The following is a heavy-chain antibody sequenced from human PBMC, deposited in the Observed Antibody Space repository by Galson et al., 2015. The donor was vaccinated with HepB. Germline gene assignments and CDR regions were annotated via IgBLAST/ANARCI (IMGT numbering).Heavy chain of an antibody. CDR1: GFTFSSYS. J-gene: IGHJ3*02. CDR3: ARDFFKILWFGESPRAFDI. V-gene: IGHV3-21*01. D-gene: IGHD3-10*01. CDR2: ISSSSSYI. Sequence: SLRLSCAASGFTFSSYSMNWVRQAPGKGLEWVSSISSSSSYIYYADSVKGRFTISRDNAKNSLYLQMNSLRAEDTAVYYCARDFFKILWFGESPRAFDIWGQGTMVTVSS.